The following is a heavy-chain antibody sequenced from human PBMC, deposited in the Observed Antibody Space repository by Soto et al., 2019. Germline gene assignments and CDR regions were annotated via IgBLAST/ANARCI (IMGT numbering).Heavy chain of an antibody. CDR2: IIPSGGRT. CDR3: TIGLXXRGGSY. V-gene: IGHV1-46*01. J-gene: IGHJ4*02. D-gene: IGHD2-8*01. CDR1: GYTFTNYY. Sequence: QVQLVQSGAEVKEPGASVKVSCTASGYTFTNYYMHWLRQAPGQGLEWMGMIIPSGGRTTYAQKFLGSVTLXXXXXXXXXXXXXXXXXXXXXXXXXCTIGLXXRGGSYWGQGTLVTVSS.